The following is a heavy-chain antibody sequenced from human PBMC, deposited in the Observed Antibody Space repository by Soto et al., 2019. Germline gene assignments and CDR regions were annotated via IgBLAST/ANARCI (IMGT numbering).Heavy chain of an antibody. V-gene: IGHV4-39*01. CDR3: ARQRKYYYDSSGSLFDY. CDR1: GGSISSSSYY. Sequence: QLQLQESGPGLVKPSETLSLTCTVSGGSISSSSYYWGWIRQPPGKGLAWIGRLYYSGSTYYNPSLKSRVTNTADTSENQFSVKLRSVPAADTAVYYCARQRKYYYDSSGSLFDYWGQGTLVTVSS. J-gene: IGHJ4*02. CDR2: LYYSGST. D-gene: IGHD3-22*01.